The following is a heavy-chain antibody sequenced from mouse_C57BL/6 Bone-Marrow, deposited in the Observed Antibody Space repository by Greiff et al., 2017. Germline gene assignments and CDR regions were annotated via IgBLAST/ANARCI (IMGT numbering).Heavy chain of an antibody. V-gene: IGHV1-82*01. Sequence: QVQLQQSGPELVKPGASVKISCKASGYAFSSSWMNWVKQRPGQGLEWIGVINPGSGGTNYNEKFKGKATLTADKSSSTAYMQLSSLTSEDSAVYFCARAYYYGSRGYFDVWGTGTTVTVSS. CDR2: INPGSGGT. CDR3: ARAYYYGSRGYFDV. D-gene: IGHD1-1*01. CDR1: GYAFSSSW. J-gene: IGHJ1*03.